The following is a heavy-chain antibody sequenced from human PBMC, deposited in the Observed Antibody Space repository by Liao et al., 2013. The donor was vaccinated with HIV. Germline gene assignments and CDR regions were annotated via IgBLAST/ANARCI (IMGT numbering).Heavy chain of an antibody. CDR1: GGSISSGTYY. J-gene: IGHJ4*02. D-gene: IGHD3-9*01. Sequence: QVQLQESGPGLVKPSQTLSLTCTVSGGSISSGTYYWSWIRQPAGKGLEWIGRIYTSGSTNYNPSLKSRVTISVDTSKNQFSLKLSSVTAADTAVYYCTRGYYDILTGYYTDYWGQGTLVT. CDR2: IYTSGST. CDR3: TRGYYDILTGYYTDY. V-gene: IGHV4-61*02.